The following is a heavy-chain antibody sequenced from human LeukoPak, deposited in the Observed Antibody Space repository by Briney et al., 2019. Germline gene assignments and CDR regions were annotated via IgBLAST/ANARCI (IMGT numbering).Heavy chain of an antibody. Sequence: ASVKVSCKASGGTFSSYAISWVRQAPGQGLEWMGRIIPILGIANYAQKFQGRVTITADKSTSTAYMELSSLRSEDTAVYYCARDVKKQWLASSSPRPYYFDYWGQGTLVTVSS. J-gene: IGHJ4*02. V-gene: IGHV1-69*04. CDR3: ARDVKKQWLASSSPRPYYFDY. D-gene: IGHD6-19*01. CDR1: GGTFSSYA. CDR2: IIPILGIA.